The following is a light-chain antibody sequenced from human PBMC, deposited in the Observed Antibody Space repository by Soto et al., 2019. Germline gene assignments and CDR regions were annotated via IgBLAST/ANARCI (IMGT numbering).Light chain of an antibody. CDR3: KQRTNWPLFT. Sequence: EIVLTQSPATLSLSPGERATLSCRASQSVSSYLAWYQQKPGQAPRLLIYDASNRATGIPARFSGSGSGTDFTLTISSLELEDFPVYYCKQRTNWPLFTFGPGTKVISN. V-gene: IGKV3-11*01. CDR1: QSVSSY. CDR2: DAS. J-gene: IGKJ3*01.